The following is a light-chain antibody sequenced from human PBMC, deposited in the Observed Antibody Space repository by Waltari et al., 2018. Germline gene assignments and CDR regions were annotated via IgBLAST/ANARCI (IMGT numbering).Light chain of an antibody. Sequence: EILMTQSPATLSVSPGERVTLSCRASQSIGTNLAWYQHKRSQAHRLIIYSASATPPVIPARFRGSWSGTEFTLTISSLQSEDFAVYYCQQYNDWPPLTFGQGTRLEIK. V-gene: IGKV3-15*01. CDR2: SAS. J-gene: IGKJ5*01. CDR1: QSIGTN. CDR3: QQYNDWPPLT.